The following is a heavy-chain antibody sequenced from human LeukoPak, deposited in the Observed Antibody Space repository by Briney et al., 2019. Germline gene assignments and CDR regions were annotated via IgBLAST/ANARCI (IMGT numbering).Heavy chain of an antibody. CDR3: TRLGYSSGWYVAAFDI. CDR2: IRSKANSYAT. J-gene: IGHJ3*02. Sequence: GGSLRLSCAASGFTFSGSAMHWVRQASGKGLEWVGRIRSKANSYATAYAASVKGRFTISRDDSKHTAYLQMNSLKTEHTAVYYCTRLGYSSGWYVAAFDIWGQATMVTVSS. D-gene: IGHD6-19*01. V-gene: IGHV3-73*01. CDR1: GFTFSGSA.